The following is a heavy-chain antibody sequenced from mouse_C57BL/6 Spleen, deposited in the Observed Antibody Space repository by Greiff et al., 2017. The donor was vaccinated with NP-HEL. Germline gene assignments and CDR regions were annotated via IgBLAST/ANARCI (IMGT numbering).Heavy chain of an antibody. CDR1: GYSFTGYY. V-gene: IGHV1-42*01. Sequence: VQLQQSGPELVKPGASVKISCKASGYSFTGYYMNWVKQSPEKSLEWIGEINPSTGGTTYNQKFKAKATLTVDKSSSTAYMQLKSLTSEDSAVYYCARSDYYGSSYRAMDYWGQGTSVTVSS. CDR2: INPSTGGT. D-gene: IGHD1-1*01. CDR3: ARSDYYGSSYRAMDY. J-gene: IGHJ4*01.